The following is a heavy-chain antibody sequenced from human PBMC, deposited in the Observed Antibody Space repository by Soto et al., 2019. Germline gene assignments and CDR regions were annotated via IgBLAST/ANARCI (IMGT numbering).Heavy chain of an antibody. J-gene: IGHJ4*02. V-gene: IGHV4-31*03. CDR2: IYDSVNT. Sequence: SETLSLTCTVSGDSLSSGGHYWSWIRQHPGKGLEWIGHIYDSVNTYYSPSLRSRVTISADMSKNQFSLNLRSVTAADTAVYYCARVDQRGYFAILTDYWGQGTLVTVSS. D-gene: IGHD3-9*01. CDR3: ARVDQRGYFAILTDY. CDR1: GDSLSSGGHY.